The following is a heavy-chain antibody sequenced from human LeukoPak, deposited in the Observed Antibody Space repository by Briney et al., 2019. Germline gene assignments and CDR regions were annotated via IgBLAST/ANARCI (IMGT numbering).Heavy chain of an antibody. D-gene: IGHD3-16*01. CDR1: GVSISSGDYY. CDR2: IYYSGST. J-gene: IGHJ4*02. V-gene: IGHV4-30-4*01. Sequence: SETLSLTCTVSGVSISSGDYYWSWIRQPPGKGLGWIGYIYYSGSTYYNPSLKSRVTISVDTSKNQFSLKLSSVTAADTAVYYCARDGPYVNWGQGTLVTVSS. CDR3: ARDGPYVN.